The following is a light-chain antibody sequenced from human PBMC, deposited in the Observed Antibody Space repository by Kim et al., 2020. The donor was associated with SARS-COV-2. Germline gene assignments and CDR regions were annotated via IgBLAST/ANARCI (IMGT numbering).Light chain of an antibody. J-gene: IGKJ5*01. CDR3: QQRSSWPPT. V-gene: IGKV3-11*01. Sequence: WSPEERSTLSCRPSHSIGNSLAWYQQKPGQTPRLLIHDASNGATDIPARFSGSGSGTDFTLTISSLEPEDFAVYFCQQRSSWPPTFGQGTRLEIK. CDR1: HSIGNS. CDR2: DAS.